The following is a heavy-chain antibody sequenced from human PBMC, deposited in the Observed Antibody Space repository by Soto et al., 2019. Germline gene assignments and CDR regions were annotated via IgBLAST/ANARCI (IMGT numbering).Heavy chain of an antibody. V-gene: IGHV3-11*01. CDR2: ISSSGTTI. D-gene: IGHD3-10*01. CDR3: AGDPYYYASDY. CDR1: GFSFSDHY. J-gene: IGHJ4*02. Sequence: GGSLRLSCAASGFSFSDHYMNWIRQAPGKGLEWVSYISSSGTTIYYTDSVKGRFTVSRDNAKNSVYLHMNSLRAEDTAVYYCAGDPYYYASDYWGQGTLVTVSS.